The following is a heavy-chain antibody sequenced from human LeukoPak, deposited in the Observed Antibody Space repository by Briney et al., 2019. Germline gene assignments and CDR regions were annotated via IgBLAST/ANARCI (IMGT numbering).Heavy chain of an antibody. J-gene: IGHJ3*02. Sequence: GGSLRLSCAASGFIFSDHYLSWIRQAPGKGLEWLSYISSSGSTIYYADSVKGRFTISRDNAKNSLYLQMNSLRAEDTAVYYCARDRGYSYGADAFDIWGQGTMATVSS. CDR1: GFIFSDHY. CDR3: ARDRGYSYGADAFDI. V-gene: IGHV3-11*01. D-gene: IGHD5-18*01. CDR2: ISSSGSTI.